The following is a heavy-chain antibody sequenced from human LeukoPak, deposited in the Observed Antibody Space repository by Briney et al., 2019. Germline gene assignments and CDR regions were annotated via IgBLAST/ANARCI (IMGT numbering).Heavy chain of an antibody. D-gene: IGHD6-19*01. CDR2: INPSGGTT. J-gene: IGHJ4*02. V-gene: IGHV1-46*01. CDR3: ARGVSYSSGWYANDY. Sequence: ASVKVSCKASGYTFTTFYMHWVRQAPGQGLEWMGIINPSGGTTSYAQKFRGRVTMTRDTSTSTVYMELSSLRSEDTAVYYCARGVSYSSGWYANDYWGQGSLVNVSS. CDR1: GYTFTTFY.